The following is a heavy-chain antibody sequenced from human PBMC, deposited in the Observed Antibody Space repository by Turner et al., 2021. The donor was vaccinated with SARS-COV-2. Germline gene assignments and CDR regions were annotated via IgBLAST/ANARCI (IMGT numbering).Heavy chain of an antibody. J-gene: IGHJ4*02. CDR2: IRSKANNYAT. V-gene: IGHV3-73*02. D-gene: IGHD3-22*01. Sequence: EVQLVESGGGLVQPGGSLKLSCAVPGITFGGSAMHWVRQASGKGLEWVGRIRSKANNYATTYGASVRGRFTISRDDSQNTAYLQMNDLKAEDTAVYYCAKADRVMIVVVITLFDYWGQGTLVTVSS. CDR3: AKADRVMIVVVITLFDY. CDR1: GITFGGSA.